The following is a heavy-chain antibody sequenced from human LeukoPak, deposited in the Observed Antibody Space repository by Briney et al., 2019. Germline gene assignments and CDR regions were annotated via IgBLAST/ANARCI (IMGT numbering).Heavy chain of an antibody. CDR1: GGSFSGYY. V-gene: IGHV4-59*08. Sequence: SETLSLTCAVYGGSFSGYYWSWIRQPPGKGLEWIGYINPSGSTKYNPSLKSGVTISIDTSKNQFSLKVSSVTAADTAVYYCARHDSSGWYIFYYWGQGTLVTVSS. CDR3: ARHDSSGWYIFYY. CDR2: INPSGST. D-gene: IGHD6-19*01. J-gene: IGHJ4*02.